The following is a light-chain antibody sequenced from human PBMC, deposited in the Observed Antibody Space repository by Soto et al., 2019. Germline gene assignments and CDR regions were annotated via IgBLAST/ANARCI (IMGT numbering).Light chain of an antibody. V-gene: IGLV2-14*01. CDR3: SSYTSSSTL. Sequence: QSALTQPASVSGSSGQSITISCTGTSSDVGSYNYVSWYQQHPGKAPKLMIYQVSDRPSGISSRFSGSKSGNTAFLTISGLQTEDEADYYCSSYTSSSTLFGTGTKVTVL. CDR2: QVS. J-gene: IGLJ1*01. CDR1: SSDVGSYNY.